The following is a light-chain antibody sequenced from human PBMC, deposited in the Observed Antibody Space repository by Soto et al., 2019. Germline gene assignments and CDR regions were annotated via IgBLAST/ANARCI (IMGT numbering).Light chain of an antibody. Sequence: EIVLTQSPATLSLSPGERATLSCRASQSISSYLAWYQQKPGQAPRLLIYDAFIRATGTPARFSGYGSGTDFTLSISSLEPEDFAVFFCQQRSDWRTFGQGTKVDI. CDR2: DAF. CDR3: QQRSDWRT. V-gene: IGKV3-11*01. J-gene: IGKJ1*01. CDR1: QSISSY.